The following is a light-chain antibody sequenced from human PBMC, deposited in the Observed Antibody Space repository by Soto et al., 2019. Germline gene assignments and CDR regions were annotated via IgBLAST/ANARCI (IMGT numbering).Light chain of an antibody. CDR1: QSLLHSNGYNC. V-gene: IGKV2-28*01. CDR2: LGS. Sequence: DIVMTQSPLSLPVTPGEPASISCRSSQSLLHSNGYNCLDWYLQKPGQSRQLLIYLGSNRASGVPDRFSGSGSGTDFTLKISRVEAEDVGFYYCMRALQPPVTFGGGTKVEIK. CDR3: MRALQPPVT. J-gene: IGKJ4*01.